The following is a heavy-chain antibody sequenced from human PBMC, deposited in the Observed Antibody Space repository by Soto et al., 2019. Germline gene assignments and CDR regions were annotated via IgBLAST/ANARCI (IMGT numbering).Heavy chain of an antibody. Sequence: GGSLRLSCAASTFTFSSYSMSCVRQAPVKVLEWVSAVSGSGGSTYYADSVKDRFTISRDNSKNTLYLQMNSLIGKHTSVCELAKETGDYGENVEFDYWGEGTLVTVSS. V-gene: IGHV3-23*01. CDR3: AKETGDYGENVEFDY. D-gene: IGHD7-27*01. J-gene: IGHJ4*02. CDR2: VSGSGGST. CDR1: TFTFSSYS.